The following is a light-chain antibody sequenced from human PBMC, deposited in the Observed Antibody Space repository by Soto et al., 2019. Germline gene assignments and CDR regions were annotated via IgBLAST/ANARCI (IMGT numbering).Light chain of an antibody. CDR3: QSTTRSASHV. CDR1: NSDLGAGYD. CDR2: GNT. V-gene: IGLV1-40*01. Sequence: QSVLTQPPSVSGAAGQRITISCTGSNSDLGAGYDVHWYQQIPGTAPRLLIYGNTKRPSGVPDRFSASKSGSSASLAITGLQAEDEADYYCQSTTRSASHVFGTGTKLTVL. J-gene: IGLJ1*01.